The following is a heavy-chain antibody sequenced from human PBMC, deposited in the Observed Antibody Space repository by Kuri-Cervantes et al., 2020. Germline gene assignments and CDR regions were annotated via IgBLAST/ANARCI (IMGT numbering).Heavy chain of an antibody. CDR3: ARAHYYDSSGYFLNYYGMDV. J-gene: IGHJ6*02. V-gene: IGHV3-30-3*01. CDR1: GYTFTGYY. D-gene: IGHD3-22*01. Sequence: SCKASGYTFTGYYMHWVRQAPGKGLEWVAVISYDGSNKYYADSVKGRFTISRDNSKNTLYLQMNSLRAEDTAVYYCARAHYYDSSGYFLNYYGMDVWGQGTTVTVSS. CDR2: ISYDGSNK.